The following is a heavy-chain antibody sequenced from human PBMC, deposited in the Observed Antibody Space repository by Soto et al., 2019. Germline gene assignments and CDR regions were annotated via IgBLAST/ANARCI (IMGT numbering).Heavy chain of an antibody. Sequence: PGGSLRLSCTASGFTFGDYAMSWFRQAPGKGLEWVGFIRSKAYGGTTEYAASVKGRFTISRDDSKSIAYLQMKNLKTEDTSVYYCTRLVVRGVRIAQKSMDVWGQGTTVTVSS. J-gene: IGHJ6*02. CDR3: TRLVVRGVRIAQKSMDV. V-gene: IGHV3-49*03. CDR1: GFTFGDYA. D-gene: IGHD3-10*01. CDR2: IRSKAYGGTT.